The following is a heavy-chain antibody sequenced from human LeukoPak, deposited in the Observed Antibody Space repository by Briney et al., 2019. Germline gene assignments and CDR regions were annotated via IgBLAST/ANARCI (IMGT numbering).Heavy chain of an antibody. V-gene: IGHV3-30*02. J-gene: IGHJ4*02. CDR2: IRYDGSNK. CDR1: GFIFSHYG. Sequence: GGSLRLSCAASGFIFSHYGMNWVRQAPGKGLEWVAFIRYDGSNKYYADSVKGRFTISRDNSKNTLYLQMNSLRAEDTAVYYCAKQRVYYFDYWGQGTLVTVSS. CDR3: AKQRVYYFDY.